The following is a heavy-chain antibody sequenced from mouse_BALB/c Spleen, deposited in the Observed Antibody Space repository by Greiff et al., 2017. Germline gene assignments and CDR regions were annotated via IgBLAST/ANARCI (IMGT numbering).Heavy chain of an antibody. Sequence: DVQLQESGGGLVQPGGSMKLSCVASGFTFSNYWMNWVRQSPEKGLEWVAEIRLKSNNYATHYAESVKGMFTISRDDSKSSVYLQMNNLRAKDTGIYYCTRTITTVVATRSWYFDVWGAGTTVTVSS. CDR2: IRLKSNNYAT. CDR3: TRTITTVVATRSWYFDV. CDR1: GFTFSNYW. J-gene: IGHJ1*01. V-gene: IGHV6-6*02. D-gene: IGHD1-1*01.